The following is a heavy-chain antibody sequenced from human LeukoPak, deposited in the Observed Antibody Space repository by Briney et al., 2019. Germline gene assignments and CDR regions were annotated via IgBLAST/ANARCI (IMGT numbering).Heavy chain of an antibody. CDR1: GLTFSSYW. Sequence: PGGSLRLSCAASGLTFSSYWMSWVRQAPGKGLEWVANIKQDGSEKYYVDSVKGRFTISRDNAKNSLYLQMNSLRAEDTAVYYCAREGAVAVFDYWGQGTLVTVSS. V-gene: IGHV3-7*05. CDR3: AREGAVAVFDY. J-gene: IGHJ4*02. CDR2: IKQDGSEK. D-gene: IGHD6-19*01.